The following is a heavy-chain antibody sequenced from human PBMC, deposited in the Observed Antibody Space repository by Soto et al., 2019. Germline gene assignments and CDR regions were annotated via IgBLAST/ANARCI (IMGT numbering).Heavy chain of an antibody. J-gene: IGHJ4*02. CDR3: QLFDYDPSGSIRS. CDR1: GFGFGDDG. D-gene: IGHD3-22*01. CDR2: VRSKTYDGRT. Sequence: GGSLRLSCTASGFGFGDDGLSWVRQAPGKGLEWLGFVRSKTYDGRTEYAASVKGRFIISRDDSKNIAYLQMSSLQPEDTAMYYRQLFDYDPSGSIRSWGQGTVLTV. V-gene: IGHV3-49*04.